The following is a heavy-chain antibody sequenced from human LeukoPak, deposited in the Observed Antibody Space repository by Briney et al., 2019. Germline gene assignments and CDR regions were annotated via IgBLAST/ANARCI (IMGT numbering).Heavy chain of an antibody. D-gene: IGHD6-19*01. Sequence: GGSLRLSCAASGFTFSSHAMTWVRQAPGKGLEWVSAISTSGDNTYYADSVRGRFTISRDNSKDTLYLQMNSLRAEDTAVYYCVKNDGWFHLAQWGQGTLVTVSS. CDR2: ISTSGDNT. J-gene: IGHJ4*02. CDR1: GFTFSSHA. V-gene: IGHV3-23*01. CDR3: VKNDGWFHLAQ.